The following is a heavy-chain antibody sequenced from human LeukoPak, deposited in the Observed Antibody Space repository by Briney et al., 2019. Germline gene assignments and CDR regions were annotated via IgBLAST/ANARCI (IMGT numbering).Heavy chain of an antibody. Sequence: SETLSLTCAVSGGFISSSNWWSWVRQPPGKGLEWIGEIYHSGSTNYNPSLKSRVTISVDKSKNQFSLKLSSVTAADTAVYYCASFSHYFGFQHWGQGTLVTVSS. CDR2: IYHSGST. CDR1: GGFISSSNW. CDR3: ASFSHYFGFQH. J-gene: IGHJ1*01. D-gene: IGHD3-10*01. V-gene: IGHV4-4*02.